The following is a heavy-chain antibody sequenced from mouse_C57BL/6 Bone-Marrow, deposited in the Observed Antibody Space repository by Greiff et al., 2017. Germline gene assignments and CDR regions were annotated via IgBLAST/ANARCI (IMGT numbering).Heavy chain of an antibody. CDR1: ELTFCDFY. CDR2: SRNKAHGYTT. CDR3: ARDYGSSWGLAY. J-gene: IGHJ3*01. D-gene: IGHD1-1*01. Sequence: EVKVVESGGGLVQSGRSLRLSCATFELTFCDFYMVWFRQAPGKVLDWFAASRNKAHGYTTECGASVSGRFIDSSDTSQSILYLQRNALRAEDTSIYYCARDYGSSWGLAYWGKGTRVTVAA. V-gene: IGHV7-1*01.